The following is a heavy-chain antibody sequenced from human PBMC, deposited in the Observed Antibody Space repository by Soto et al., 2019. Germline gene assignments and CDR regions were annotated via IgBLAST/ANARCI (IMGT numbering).Heavy chain of an antibody. J-gene: IGHJ3*02. CDR3: ARAYYDYIWGSYRPDAFDI. Sequence: SETLSLTCTVSGGSISSSSYYWGWIRQPPGKGLEWIGSIYYSGSTYYNPSLKSRVTISVDTSKNQFSLKLSSVTAADTAVYYFARAYYDYIWGSYRPDAFDIWGQGTMVTVSS. D-gene: IGHD3-16*02. CDR2: IYYSGST. V-gene: IGHV4-39*01. CDR1: GGSISSSSYY.